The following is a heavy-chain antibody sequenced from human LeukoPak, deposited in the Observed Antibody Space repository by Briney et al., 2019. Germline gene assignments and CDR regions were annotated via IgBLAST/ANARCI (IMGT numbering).Heavy chain of an antibody. J-gene: IGHJ5*02. V-gene: IGHV1-18*01. Sequence: ASVTVSCQASGYLFKSYGIHWVRQAPGQGLEWMGWISAYSGDTELAQRFQDRVTLTRDTSTTTMYMELRSLRLDDTAIYYCARDKVGGSEPGGRYNSFDPSGQGTLVSVSS. CDR3: ARDKVGGSEPGGRYNSFDP. CDR2: ISAYSGDT. CDR1: GYLFKSYG. D-gene: IGHD2-15*01.